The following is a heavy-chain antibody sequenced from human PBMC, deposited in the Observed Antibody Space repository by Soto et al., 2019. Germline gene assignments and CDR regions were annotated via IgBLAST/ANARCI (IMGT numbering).Heavy chain of an antibody. CDR2: IYYSGST. D-gene: IGHD5-12*01. CDR1: GCSVSSGSCY. Sequence: XETLSLTCTVSGCSVSSGSCYWSWIRRPPGKGLEWIGYIYYSGSTNYNPSLKSRVTISVDTSKNQFSLKLSSVTAADTAVYYCARVIWQRWLQNLMYFDYWGQGTLVTVSS. CDR3: ARVIWQRWLQNLMYFDY. V-gene: IGHV4-61*01. J-gene: IGHJ4*02.